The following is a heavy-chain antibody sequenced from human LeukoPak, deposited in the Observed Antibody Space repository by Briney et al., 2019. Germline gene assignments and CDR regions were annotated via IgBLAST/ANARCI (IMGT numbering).Heavy chain of an antibody. D-gene: IGHD3-10*01. J-gene: IGHJ4*02. CDR3: ARDEPTSFGELLGPIDY. Sequence: ASVKVSCKASGYTFTSYGISWVRQAPGQGLEWMGWISAYNGNTNYAQKLQGRVTMTTDTSTSTAYMELRSLRSDDAAVYYCARDEPTSFGELLGPIDYWGQGTLVTVSS. CDR1: GYTFTSYG. V-gene: IGHV1-18*01. CDR2: ISAYNGNT.